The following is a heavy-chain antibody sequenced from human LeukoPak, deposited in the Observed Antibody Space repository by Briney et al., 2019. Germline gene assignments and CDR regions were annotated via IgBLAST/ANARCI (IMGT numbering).Heavy chain of an antibody. CDR2: ISGSGGST. D-gene: IGHD3-22*01. J-gene: IGHJ4*02. V-gene: IGHV3-23*01. Sequence: GSLRLSCAASGFTFSSYAMSWVRQAPGKGLEWVSAISGSGGSTYYADSVKGRFTISRDNSKNTLYLQMNSLRAEDTAVYYCAKDHYYDSSGYPSPFDYWGQGTLVTVSS. CDR1: GFTFSSYA. CDR3: AKDHYYDSSGYPSPFDY.